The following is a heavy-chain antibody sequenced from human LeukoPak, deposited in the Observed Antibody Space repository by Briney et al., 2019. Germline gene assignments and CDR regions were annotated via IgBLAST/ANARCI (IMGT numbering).Heavy chain of an antibody. CDR2: MRNDGSNK. J-gene: IGHJ4*02. Sequence: GGSLRLSCAASGFTFSGYGMHWVRQAPGKGLEWVAFMRNDGSNKYYAGSMKGRFTISRDNAKNSLYLQMNSLRAEDTAVYYCAKSIAVAGFDYWGQGTLVTVSS. CDR1: GFTFSGYG. D-gene: IGHD6-19*01. V-gene: IGHV3-30*02. CDR3: AKSIAVAGFDY.